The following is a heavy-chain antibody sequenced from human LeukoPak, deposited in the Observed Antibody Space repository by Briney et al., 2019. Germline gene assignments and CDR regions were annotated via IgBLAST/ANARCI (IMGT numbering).Heavy chain of an antibody. CDR1: GYTFTGYY. CDR3: ARDLRVYSSSSYYYYMDV. D-gene: IGHD6-13*01. V-gene: IGHV1-46*01. Sequence: ASVKVSCKASGYTFTGYYMHWVRQAPGQGLEWMGWINPSGGSTSYAQKFQGRVTMTRDMSTSTVYMELSSLRSEDTAVYYCARDLRVYSSSSYYYYMDVWGKGTTVTVSS. CDR2: INPSGGST. J-gene: IGHJ6*03.